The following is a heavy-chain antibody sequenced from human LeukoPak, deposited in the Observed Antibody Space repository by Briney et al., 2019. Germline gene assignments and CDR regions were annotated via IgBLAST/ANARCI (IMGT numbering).Heavy chain of an antibody. J-gene: IGHJ4*02. CDR1: GYIFTNNW. Sequence: GGSLRLSCKGSGYIFTNNWIGWVRQMPGKGLEWMGTIYPGDSDTRYSPSFEGQVTISADKSISTAYLQWSSLKASDTAMYYCARQTRDGSGSRGYSFDFWGLGTLVTVSS. CDR2: IYPGDSDT. CDR3: ARQTRDGSGSRGYSFDF. D-gene: IGHD3-10*01. V-gene: IGHV5-51*01.